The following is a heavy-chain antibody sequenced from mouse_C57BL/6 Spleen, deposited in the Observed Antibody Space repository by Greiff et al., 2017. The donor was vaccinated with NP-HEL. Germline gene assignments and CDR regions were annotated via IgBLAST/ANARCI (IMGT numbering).Heavy chain of an antibody. J-gene: IGHJ1*03. CDR3: TRRGVGRYFDV. CDR1: GYTFTDYE. D-gene: IGHD1-1*02. Sequence: QVQLKESGAELVRPGASVTLSCKASGYTFTDYEMHWVKQTPVHGLEWIGAIDPETGGTAYNQKFKGKAILTADKSSSTAYMELRSLTSEDSAVYYCTRRGVGRYFDVWGTGTTVTVSS. V-gene: IGHV1-15*01. CDR2: IDPETGGT.